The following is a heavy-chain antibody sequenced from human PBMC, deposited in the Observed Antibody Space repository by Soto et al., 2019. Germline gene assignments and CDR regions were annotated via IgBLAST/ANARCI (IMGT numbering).Heavy chain of an antibody. D-gene: IGHD5-12*01. CDR3: ARAIVVTVGGMDV. J-gene: IGHJ6*02. CDR1: GGSISNADYY. V-gene: IGHV4-30-4*01. CDR2: IYYNGSS. Sequence: QVQLQESGPGLVKPSQTLSLTCTVSGGSISNADYYWSWVRQPPGKGLEWIGYIYYNGSSFFNPSLKSRVTMSKDTSKNQFSLRLTSVTAADTAVYYCARAIVVTVGGMDVWGRGTTVTVSS.